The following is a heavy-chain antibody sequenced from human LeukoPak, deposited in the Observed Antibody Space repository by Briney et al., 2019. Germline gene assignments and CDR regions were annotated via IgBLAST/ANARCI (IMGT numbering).Heavy chain of an antibody. CDR1: GGSISSYY. D-gene: IGHD3-3*01. CDR3: ARSHYDFWSGHPFDY. Sequence: PSETLSLTCTVSGGSISSYYWSWIRQPPGKGLEWIGYIYYSGSTNYNPSLKSRVTISVDTSKNQFSLELSSVTAADTAVYYCARSHYDFWSGHPFDYWGQGTLVTVSS. V-gene: IGHV4-59*01. J-gene: IGHJ4*02. CDR2: IYYSGST.